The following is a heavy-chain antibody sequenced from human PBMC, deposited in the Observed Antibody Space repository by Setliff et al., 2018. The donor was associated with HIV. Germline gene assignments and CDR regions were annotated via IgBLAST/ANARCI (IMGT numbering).Heavy chain of an antibody. Sequence: GESLKISCKGSGYSFASYWISWVRQMPGKGLEWMGRIDPTDSYTNDSPPYQDHVTISVDKSISTVYLQWSSLKASDTAIYYCARQSYYYYNMDVWGQGTTVTVSS. CDR3: ARQSYYYYNMDV. CDR1: GYSFASYW. CDR2: IDPTDSYT. J-gene: IGHJ6*02. V-gene: IGHV5-10-1*01. D-gene: IGHD2-21*01.